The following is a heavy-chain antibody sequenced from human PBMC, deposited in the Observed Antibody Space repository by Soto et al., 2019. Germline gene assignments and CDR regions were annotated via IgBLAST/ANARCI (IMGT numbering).Heavy chain of an antibody. CDR3: ARVTDYGGNPYLTQRYYFDY. V-gene: IGHV1-69*13. CDR2: IIPIFGTA. D-gene: IGHD4-17*01. Sequence: ASVKVSCKASGGTFSSYAISWVRQAPGQGLEWMGGIIPIFGTANYAQKFQGRVTITADESTSTAYMELSSLRSEDTAVYYCARVTDYGGNPYLTQRYYFDYWGQGTLVTVSS. J-gene: IGHJ4*02. CDR1: GGTFSSYA.